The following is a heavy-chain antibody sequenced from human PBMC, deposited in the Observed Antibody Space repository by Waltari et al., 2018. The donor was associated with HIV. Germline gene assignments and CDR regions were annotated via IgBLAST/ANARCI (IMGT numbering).Heavy chain of an antibody. CDR3: VRIIEGYYGSGILDY. Sequence: QVTLRESGPALVKPTQTLTLTCTFSGFSLSTSGMCVSWIRQPPGKTLEWLALIDWDDDKYYSTSMKTRLTISKDTSKNQVVLTMTNMDPVDTATYYCVRIIEGYYGSGILDYWGQGTLVTVSS. V-gene: IGHV2-70*01. CDR2: IDWDDDK. CDR1: GFSLSTSGMC. J-gene: IGHJ4*02. D-gene: IGHD3-10*01.